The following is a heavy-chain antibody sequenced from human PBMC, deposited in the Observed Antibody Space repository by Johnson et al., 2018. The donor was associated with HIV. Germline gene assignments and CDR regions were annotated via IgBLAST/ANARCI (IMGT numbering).Heavy chain of an antibody. CDR1: GFTFSSYA. V-gene: IGHV3-30*04. CDR2: ISYDGSNK. J-gene: IGHJ3*02. Sequence: VQLVESGGGVVQPGRSLRLSCAASGFTFSSYAMHWVRQAPGKGLEWVAVISYDGSNKYYADSVKGRFTISRDNSKSTLYVEMSSLRDEDSAVYYCARDGAYSYFAFDIWGQGTMVTVSS. CDR3: ARDGAYSYFAFDI. D-gene: IGHD5-12*01.